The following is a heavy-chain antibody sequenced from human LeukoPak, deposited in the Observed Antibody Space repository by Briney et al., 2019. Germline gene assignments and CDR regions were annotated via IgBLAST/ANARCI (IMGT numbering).Heavy chain of an antibody. CDR1: GFTFSVYW. Sequence: PGGSLRLSCVASGFTFSVYWMSWLRQAPGKGLEWVANIKEDGSEKYYVDSVKGRFTISGDNAKNSLYLQMSSLRAEDTAVYYCARGGSWFAPWGQGTLVTVSS. CDR3: ARGGSWFAP. V-gene: IGHV3-7*01. CDR2: IKEDGSEK. D-gene: IGHD3-10*01. J-gene: IGHJ5*02.